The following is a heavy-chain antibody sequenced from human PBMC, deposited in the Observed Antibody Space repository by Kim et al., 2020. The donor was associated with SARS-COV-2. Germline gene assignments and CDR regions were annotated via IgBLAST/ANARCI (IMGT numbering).Heavy chain of an antibody. D-gene: IGHD1-26*01. V-gene: IGHV3-48*03. Sequence: GGSLRLSCVASGFTFSSYEMNWVRQAPGKGLEWISYISRSGSPIYYADSVKGRFTISRDNTKNSLYLQMNSLRAEDTAVYYCASTVYSHYYGMDVWGQGTTFTVSS. CDR2: ISRSGSPI. CDR1: GFTFSSYE. J-gene: IGHJ6*02. CDR3: ASTVYSHYYGMDV.